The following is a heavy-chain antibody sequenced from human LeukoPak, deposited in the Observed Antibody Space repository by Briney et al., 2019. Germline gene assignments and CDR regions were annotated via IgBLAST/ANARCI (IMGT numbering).Heavy chain of an antibody. CDR1: GYTLTELS. CDR2: FDPEDGET. Sequence: ASVKVSCKVSGYTLTELSMHWVRQAPGKGLEWMGGFDPEDGETIYAQKFQGRVTMTEDTSTDTAYMELSSLRSEDTAVYYCARVKGGSDYVWGSFLDIWGQGTMVTVSS. CDR3: ARVKGGSDYVWGSFLDI. D-gene: IGHD3-16*01. J-gene: IGHJ3*02. V-gene: IGHV1-24*01.